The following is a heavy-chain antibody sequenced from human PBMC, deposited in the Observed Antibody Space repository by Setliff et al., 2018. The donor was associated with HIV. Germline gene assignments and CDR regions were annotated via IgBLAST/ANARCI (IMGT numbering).Heavy chain of an antibody. J-gene: IGHJ2*01. CDR2: ISISGDT. Sequence: SETLSLTCTVSGGSVTSYYWSWIRQPAGKRLEWIGRISISGDTNYNPSLKSRVKISVDTSKNQFSLNLTSVTAADTAVYYCARSVARDYWYFGHWGRGTLVTVSS. CDR3: ARSVARDYWYFGH. V-gene: IGHV4-4*07. CDR1: GGSVTSYY. D-gene: IGHD6-6*01.